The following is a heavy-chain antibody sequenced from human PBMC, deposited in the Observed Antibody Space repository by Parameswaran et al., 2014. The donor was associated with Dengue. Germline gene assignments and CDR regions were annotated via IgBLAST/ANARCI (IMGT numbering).Heavy chain of an antibody. D-gene: IGHD5-12*01. J-gene: IGHJ6*02. V-gene: IGHV3-30-3*01. Sequence: VRQAPGKGLEWVAVISYDGSNKYYADSVKGRFTISRDNSKNTLYLQMNSLRAEDTAVYYCARGAGRHDGGYFYYYYYGMDVWGQGTTVTVSS. CDR3: ARGAGRHDGGYFYYYYYGMDV. CDR2: ISYDGSNK.